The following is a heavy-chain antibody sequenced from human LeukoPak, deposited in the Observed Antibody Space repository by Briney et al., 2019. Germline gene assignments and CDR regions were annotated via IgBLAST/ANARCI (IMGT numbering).Heavy chain of an antibody. CDR3: ASRTTVVTPGAFDI. D-gene: IGHD4-23*01. V-gene: IGHV1-69*01. CDR2: IIPIFGTA. J-gene: IGHJ3*02. Sequence: QAPGQGLEXMGGIIPIFGTANYAQKFQGRVTITADESTSTAYMELSSLRSEDTAVYYCASRTTVVTPGAFDIWGQGTMVTVSS.